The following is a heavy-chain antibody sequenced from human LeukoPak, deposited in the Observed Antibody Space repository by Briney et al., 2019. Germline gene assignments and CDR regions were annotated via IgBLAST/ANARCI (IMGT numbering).Heavy chain of an antibody. J-gene: IGHJ4*02. Sequence: LSGGSLRLSCAASGFTFSSYAMHWVRQAPGKGLEYVSAISSNGGSTYYANSVKGRFTISRDNSKNTLYLQMGSLRAEDMAVYYCARAGGFSSGWYLAFFDYWGQGTLVTVSS. CDR1: GFTFSSYA. CDR3: ARAGGFSSGWYLAFFDY. CDR2: ISSNGGST. V-gene: IGHV3-64*01. D-gene: IGHD6-19*01.